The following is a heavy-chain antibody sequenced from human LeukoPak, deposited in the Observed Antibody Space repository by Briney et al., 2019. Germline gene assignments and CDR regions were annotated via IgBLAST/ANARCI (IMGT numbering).Heavy chain of an antibody. CDR2: IYHSGST. J-gene: IGHJ3*02. V-gene: IGHV4-30-2*01. D-gene: IGHD3-3*01. Sequence: SETLSLTCTVSGGSINSGGYYWSWIRQPPGKGLEWIGYIYHSGSTYYNPSLKSRVTISVDRSKNQFSLKLSSVTAADTAVYYCARALSYDFWSGYYYKDAFDIWGQGTMVTVSS. CDR3: ARALSYDFWSGYYYKDAFDI. CDR1: GGSINSGGYY.